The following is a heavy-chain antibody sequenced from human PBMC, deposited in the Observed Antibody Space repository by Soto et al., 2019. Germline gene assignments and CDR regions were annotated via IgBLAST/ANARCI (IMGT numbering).Heavy chain of an antibody. CDR1: GGTLRSYA. D-gene: IGHD3-22*01. J-gene: IGHJ5*01. CDR3: SLGPTYFDPNGYHQEWFDP. Sequence: ASVKVSCKASGGTLRSYAISWLRQAPGQGLEWMGGIIPMVDTSNYAQKFHGRLTISADASRTTTYMDLTSLGSEDTAVYFCSLGPTYFDPNGYHQEWFDPWGQGTLVTVSS. CDR2: IIPMVDTS. V-gene: IGHV1-69*13.